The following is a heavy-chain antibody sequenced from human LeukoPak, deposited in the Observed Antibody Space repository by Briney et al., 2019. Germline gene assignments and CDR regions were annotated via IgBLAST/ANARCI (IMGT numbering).Heavy chain of an antibody. CDR2: ISGSGGST. J-gene: IGHJ4*02. CDR1: RFTFSSYA. D-gene: IGHD3-22*01. CDR3: ARDGDSSGYYPRPPNYYFDY. V-gene: IGHV3-23*01. Sequence: PGGSLRLSCAASRFTFSSYAMSWVRQAPGKGLEWVSAISGSGGSTYYADSVKGRFTISRDNSKNTLYLQMNSLRAEDTAVYYCARDGDSSGYYPRPPNYYFDYWGQGTLVTVSS.